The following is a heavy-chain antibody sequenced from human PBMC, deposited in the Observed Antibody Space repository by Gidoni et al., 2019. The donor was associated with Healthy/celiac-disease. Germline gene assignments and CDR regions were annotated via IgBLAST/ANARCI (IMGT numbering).Heavy chain of an antibody. V-gene: IGHV4-39*07. CDR1: GGSISSSSYY. Sequence: QLQLQESGPGLVKPSAPLSLTCTVSGGSISSSSYYWGWIRQPPGKGLEGIGSIYDSGSTYYNPSLKSRVTIAVDTSKNQCSLKLSSVTAGDTAVYYCASPLQLGGCSGGSCYPSWGQGTLVTVSS. D-gene: IGHD2-15*01. J-gene: IGHJ4*02. CDR3: ASPLQLGGCSGGSCYPS. CDR2: IYDSGST.